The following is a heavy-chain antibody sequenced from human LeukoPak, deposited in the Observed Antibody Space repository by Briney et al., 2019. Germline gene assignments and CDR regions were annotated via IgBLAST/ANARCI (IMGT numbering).Heavy chain of an antibody. CDR3: ARGEYYYDSNSAYRYFDP. V-gene: IGHV4-4*07. CDR2: IYTPGNT. J-gene: IGHJ5*02. D-gene: IGHD3-22*01. Sequence: SETLSLTCTVSGGYISSYYWSWIRQPAGKGLEWIGRIYTPGNTNYNPSLKSRVTMSIDTSKKQFSLKLSSVTAADTAVYYCARGEYYYDSNSAYRYFDPWGQGTLVTVSS. CDR1: GGYISSYY.